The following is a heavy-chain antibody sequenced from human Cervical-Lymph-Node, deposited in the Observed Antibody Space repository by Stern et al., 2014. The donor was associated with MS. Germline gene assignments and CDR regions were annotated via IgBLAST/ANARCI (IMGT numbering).Heavy chain of an antibody. V-gene: IGHV1-3*04. CDR1: GYTFIDYP. CDR3: SSNAFDY. CDR2: INTGNGDT. J-gene: IGHJ4*02. Sequence: VQLVESGAELKKPGASPRVSCKTSGYTFIDYPIHWVRQAPGQGLEWVGWINTGNGDTRYSPKLQGRITITRDTSASTAYMELRSLRSEYTATYYCSSNAFDYWGQGTLVTVSS.